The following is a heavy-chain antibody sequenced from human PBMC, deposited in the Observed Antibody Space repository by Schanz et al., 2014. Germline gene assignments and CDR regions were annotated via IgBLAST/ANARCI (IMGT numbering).Heavy chain of an antibody. Sequence: VQLVDSGGGLVKPGGSLRLSCAASGFTFSSYAMSWVRQAPGKGLEWVSAISGSGGSTYYADSVKGRFTISRDNFKNTLYLQMNSLRAEDTAVYYCVRDSFFAFDYWGQGTLVTVSS. CDR3: VRDSFFAFDY. CDR2: ISGSGGST. J-gene: IGHJ4*02. V-gene: IGHV3-23*04. D-gene: IGHD3-3*01. CDR1: GFTFSSYA.